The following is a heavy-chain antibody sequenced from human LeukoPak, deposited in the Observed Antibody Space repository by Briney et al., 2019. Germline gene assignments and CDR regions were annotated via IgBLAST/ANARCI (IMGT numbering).Heavy chain of an antibody. Sequence: PSETLSLTCTVSGGSISSGDYYWSWIRQPPGKRLERIAYMYYSGSTYYNPSLKSRVTMSADTSKNQLSLKLSSVTAADTAVYYCARPYYYDSMIDPWGQGILVTVSS. V-gene: IGHV4-30-4*01. D-gene: IGHD3-22*01. J-gene: IGHJ5*02. CDR3: ARPYYYDSMIDP. CDR1: GGSISSGDYY. CDR2: MYYSGST.